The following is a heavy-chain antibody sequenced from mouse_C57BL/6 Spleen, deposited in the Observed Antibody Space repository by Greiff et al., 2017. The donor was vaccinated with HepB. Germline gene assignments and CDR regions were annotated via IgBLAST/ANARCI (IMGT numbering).Heavy chain of an antibody. V-gene: IGHV3-1*01. Sequence: EVKLVESGPGMVKPSQSLSLTCTVTGYSITSGYDWHWIRHFPGNKLEWMGYISYSGSTNYNPSLKSRISITHDTSKNHFFLKLNSVTTEDTATYYCARGHSNYYAMDYWGQGTSVTVSS. D-gene: IGHD2-5*01. CDR3: ARGHSNYYAMDY. CDR1: GYSITSGYD. CDR2: ISYSGST. J-gene: IGHJ4*01.